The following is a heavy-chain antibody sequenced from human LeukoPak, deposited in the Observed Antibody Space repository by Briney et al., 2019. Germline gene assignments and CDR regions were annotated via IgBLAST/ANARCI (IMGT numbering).Heavy chain of an antibody. CDR1: GFTFSSYA. CDR3: AKGTGSYRTSLDY. Sequence: GGSLRLSCAASGFTFSSYAMHWVRQAPGKGLEYASAISSNGGSTYYANSVKGRFTISRDNSKNTLYLQMNSLRAEDTAVYYCAKGTGSYRTSLDYWGQGTLVTVSS. V-gene: IGHV3-64*01. D-gene: IGHD3-16*02. J-gene: IGHJ4*02. CDR2: ISSNGGST.